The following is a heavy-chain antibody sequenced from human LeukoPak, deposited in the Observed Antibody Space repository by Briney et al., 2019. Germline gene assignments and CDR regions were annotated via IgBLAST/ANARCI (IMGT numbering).Heavy chain of an antibody. J-gene: IGHJ4*02. CDR2: ISGSGGST. CDR3: AKLSVSGYSSSSGFDY. V-gene: IGHV3-23*01. D-gene: IGHD6-13*01. CDR1: GFTFSSYA. Sequence: GGSLRLSCAASGFTFSSYAMSWVRQAPGKGLEWVSAISGSGGSTYYADSVKGRFTISRDNSKNTLYLQMNSLRAEDTAVYYCAKLSVSGYSSSSGFDYWGQGTLVTVSS.